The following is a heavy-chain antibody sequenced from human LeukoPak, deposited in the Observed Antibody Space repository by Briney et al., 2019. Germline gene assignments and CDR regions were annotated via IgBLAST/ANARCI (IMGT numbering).Heavy chain of an antibody. CDR3: ARGRQHYYDSSGYYSDY. Sequence: EASVKVSCKASGYTFTGYYMHWVRQAPGQGLEWMGWINPNSGGTNYAQKFQGWVTMTRDTSISTAYMELSRLRSDDTAVYYCARGRQHYYDSSGYYSDYWGQGTLVTVSS. D-gene: IGHD3-22*01. J-gene: IGHJ4*02. V-gene: IGHV1-2*04. CDR1: GYTFTGYY. CDR2: INPNSGGT.